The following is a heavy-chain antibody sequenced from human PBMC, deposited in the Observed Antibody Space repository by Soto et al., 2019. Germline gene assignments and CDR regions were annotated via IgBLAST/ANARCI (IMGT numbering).Heavy chain of an antibody. Sequence: GGSLRLSCAASGFTFRSYIMNWVRQPPGKGLEWVSYISISSITIYYADSVKGRFTISRDYAKNSLYLQMNSLGDEDTSVYYCARDNGIAGSFDPWGQGTLVTVPS. J-gene: IGHJ5*02. V-gene: IGHV3-48*02. CDR2: ISISSITI. CDR3: ARDNGIAGSFDP. CDR1: GFTFRSYI. D-gene: IGHD6-13*01.